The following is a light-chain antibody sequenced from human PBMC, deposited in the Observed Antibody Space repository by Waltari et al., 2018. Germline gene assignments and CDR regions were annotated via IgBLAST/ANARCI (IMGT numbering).Light chain of an antibody. Sequence: EVVLTQSPGTLSLSPGERATVSCRASRSVSSSYLAWYQQKPGQTPRLLIYGASTRASGISDRFSGSGSGTDFILTISRLEPEDSAVYFCQQYGNSPLTFGGGTKVEIK. CDR1: RSVSSSY. CDR3: QQYGNSPLT. V-gene: IGKV3-20*01. J-gene: IGKJ4*01. CDR2: GAS.